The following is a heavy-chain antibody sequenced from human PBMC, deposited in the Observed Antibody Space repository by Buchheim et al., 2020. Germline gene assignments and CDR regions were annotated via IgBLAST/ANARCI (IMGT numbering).Heavy chain of an antibody. CDR3: ARDINGYGYSDS. CDR2: FYHSGST. J-gene: IGHJ4*02. V-gene: IGHV4-30-4*01. CDR1: GGSIISDNNY. D-gene: IGHD5-12*01. Sequence: QVQLQESGPGLVRPSQTLSLTCTVSGGSIISDNNYWGWIRQSPGKGLEWIGYFYHSGSTYYNPSLKSRVTISEDASNNQFSLKLSSVTAADTAVYYYARDINGYGYSDSWGQGTL.